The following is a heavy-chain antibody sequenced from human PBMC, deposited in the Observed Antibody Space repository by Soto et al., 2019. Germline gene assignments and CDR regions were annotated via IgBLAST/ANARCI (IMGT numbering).Heavy chain of an antibody. V-gene: IGHV3-23*01. CDR3: ASDPNWFDP. Sequence: VRQAPGKGLEWVSDISASGGSTYYADSVKGRFTISRDNSKNTLYLQMKSLRANDTAVYYCASDPNWFDPWGQGTLVTVSS. J-gene: IGHJ5*02. CDR2: ISASGGST.